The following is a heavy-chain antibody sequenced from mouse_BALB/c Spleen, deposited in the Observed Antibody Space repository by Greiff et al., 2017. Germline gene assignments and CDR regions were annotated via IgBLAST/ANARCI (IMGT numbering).Heavy chain of an antibody. Sequence: EVKLEESGGGLVKPGGSLKLSCAASGFTFSSYAMSWVRQSPEKRLEWVAEISSGGSYTYYPDTVTGRFTISRDNAKNTLYLEMSSLRSEDTAMYYCARADYYGSSQYYFDYWGQGTTLTVSS. CDR3: ARADYYGSSQYYFDY. J-gene: IGHJ2*01. D-gene: IGHD1-1*01. CDR2: ISSGGSYT. V-gene: IGHV5-9-4*01. CDR1: GFTFSSYA.